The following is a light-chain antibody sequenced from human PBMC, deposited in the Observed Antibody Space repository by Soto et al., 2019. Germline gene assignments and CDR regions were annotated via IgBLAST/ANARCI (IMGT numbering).Light chain of an antibody. CDR1: QSVSSS. Sequence: EIVMTQSPATLSVSPGDRATLSCRASQSVSSSLAWYQQIPGQAPRLLIYDASTRATGIPARFDGSGSGTEFTLTISSLQSEDFAVYYCQQYNNWPPLTFAGGTKVELK. CDR3: QQYNNWPPLT. V-gene: IGKV3-15*01. CDR2: DAS. J-gene: IGKJ4*01.